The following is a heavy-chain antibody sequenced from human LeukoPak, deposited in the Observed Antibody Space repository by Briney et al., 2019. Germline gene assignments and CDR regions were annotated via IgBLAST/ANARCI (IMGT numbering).Heavy chain of an antibody. CDR3: ARVPHRYGDYGGVDY. V-gene: IGHV1-69*13. J-gene: IGHJ4*02. Sequence: SLKVSCKASGGTFSSYAISWVRQAPGQGLEWMGGIIPIFGTANYAQKFQGRVTITADESTSTAYMELSSLRSEDTAVYYCARVPHRYGDYGGVDYWGQGTLVTVSS. D-gene: IGHD4-17*01. CDR2: IIPIFGTA. CDR1: GGTFSSYA.